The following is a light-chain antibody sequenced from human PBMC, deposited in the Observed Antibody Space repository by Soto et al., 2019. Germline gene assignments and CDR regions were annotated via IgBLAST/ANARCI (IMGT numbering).Light chain of an antibody. CDR1: QSITSW. J-gene: IGKJ2*01. V-gene: IGKV1-5*03. Sequence: DIQMTQSPSTLSASVGDSVTITCRASQSITSWWAWYQQKPWKAPKLLIYKASNLEVGVPFRFSPSGSGTEFTLTISSLHPDGFATYYWEQYSSYYTFGQGTKLEIK. CDR3: EQYSSYYT. CDR2: KAS.